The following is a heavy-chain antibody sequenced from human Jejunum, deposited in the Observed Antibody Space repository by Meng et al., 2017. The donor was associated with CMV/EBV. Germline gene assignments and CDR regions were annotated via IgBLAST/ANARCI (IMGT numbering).Heavy chain of an antibody. CDR2: IYNSGGT. CDR1: GATVSTYY. Sequence: QVQLQESGPGLVKPSQTLSLTCSVSGATVSTYYWSWNRRPPGKGLEWIGYIYNSGGTYYNPSLKSRVTISIDTSKNQFSLKLNSVTAADTAVYYCVRHGDCSSGSCFYHWFDPWGQGSLVTVSS. CDR3: VRHGDCSSGSCFYHWFDP. J-gene: IGHJ5*02. D-gene: IGHD2-15*01. V-gene: IGHV4-59*02.